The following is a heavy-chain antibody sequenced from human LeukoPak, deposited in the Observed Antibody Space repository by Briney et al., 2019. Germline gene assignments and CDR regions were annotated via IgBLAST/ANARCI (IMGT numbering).Heavy chain of an antibody. CDR2: IYYSGST. D-gene: IGHD1-26*01. J-gene: IGHJ4*02. V-gene: IGHV4-39*01. Sequence: SETLSLTCTASGGSISSSSYYWGWIRQPPGKGLEWIGSIYYSGSTYYNPSLKSRVTISVDTSKNQFSLKLSSVTAADTAVYYCARRKWGTQDYWGQGTLVTVS. CDR3: ARRKWGTQDY. CDR1: GGSISSSSYY.